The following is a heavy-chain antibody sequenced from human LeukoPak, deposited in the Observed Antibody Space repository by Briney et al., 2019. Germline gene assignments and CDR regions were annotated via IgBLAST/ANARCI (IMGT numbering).Heavy chain of an antibody. V-gene: IGHV3-23*01. Sequence: GGSLTLSCAASGFTFGSHAMYWVRQAPGKGLEWVAGIFGSGGNPHYADPVKGRFTISRDNSRNTVYLQINSLRAEDAAVYYCGKTTVGYSSGQKPAWPVDYWGQGTLVTVSS. D-gene: IGHD5-18*01. CDR3: GKTTVGYSSGQKPAWPVDY. CDR2: IFGSGGNP. CDR1: GFTFGSHA. J-gene: IGHJ4*02.